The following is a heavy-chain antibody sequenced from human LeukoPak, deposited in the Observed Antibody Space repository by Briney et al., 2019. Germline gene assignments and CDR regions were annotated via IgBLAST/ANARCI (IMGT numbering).Heavy chain of an antibody. J-gene: IGHJ4*02. Sequence: PGGSLRLSCAASGFMFSSYWMSWVRQAPGKGLEWVADIKEDGSEKSYVDSVKGRFTISRDNAKNSLSLQMNSLRAEDTAVYYCVREAAATLFDYWGQGTLVTVSS. CDR2: IKEDGSEK. D-gene: IGHD1-26*01. CDR3: VREAAATLFDY. V-gene: IGHV3-7*01. CDR1: GFMFSSYW.